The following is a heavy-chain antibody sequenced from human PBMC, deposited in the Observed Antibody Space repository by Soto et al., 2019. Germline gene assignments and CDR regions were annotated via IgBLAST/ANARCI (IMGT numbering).Heavy chain of an antibody. J-gene: IGHJ6*02. CDR3: AREDRDRETGLVPAAIDGMDV. Sequence: QVQLVQSGAEVKKPGSSVKVSCKASGGTFSRYSITWVRQAPGHGLEWIGRIIPIFGIASYAQKFQGRVTITADESTSTAYMELSSLRSDYTAVYYCAREDRDRETGLVPAAIDGMDVWGQGTTVTVPS. CDR1: GGTFSRYS. CDR2: IIPIFGIA. D-gene: IGHD2-2*01. V-gene: IGHV1-69*08.